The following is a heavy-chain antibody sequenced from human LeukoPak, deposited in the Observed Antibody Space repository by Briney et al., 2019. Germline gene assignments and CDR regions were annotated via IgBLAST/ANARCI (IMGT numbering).Heavy chain of an antibody. D-gene: IGHD3-22*01. V-gene: IGHV4-30-2*01. CDR2: IYHSGST. Sequence: SQTLSLTCAVSGGSINSDGYSWSWIRQPPGKGLEWIGYIYHSGSTYYNPSLKSRVTISVDRSKNQFSLKLSSVTAADTAVYYCARDQCYYDSSGYRGCWFDPWGQGTLVTVSS. CDR3: ARDQCYYDSSGYRGCWFDP. J-gene: IGHJ5*02. CDR1: GGSINSDGYS.